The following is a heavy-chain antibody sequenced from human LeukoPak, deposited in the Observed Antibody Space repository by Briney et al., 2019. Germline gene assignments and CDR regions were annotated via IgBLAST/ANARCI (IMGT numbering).Heavy chain of an antibody. CDR3: GRVPAAGTGPDY. Sequence: SETLSLTCTVSGGSISGYYWSWIRQPAGKGLEWIGRIYTGGSTNYNPSLKSRVAMSVDTSKNQSSLTLNSVTAADTAIYYCGRVPAAGTGPDYWGQGTLVTVSS. J-gene: IGHJ4*02. CDR2: IYTGGST. D-gene: IGHD6-13*01. CDR1: GGSISGYY. V-gene: IGHV4-4*07.